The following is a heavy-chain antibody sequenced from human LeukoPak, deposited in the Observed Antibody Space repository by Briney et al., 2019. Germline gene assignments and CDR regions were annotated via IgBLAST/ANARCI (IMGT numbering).Heavy chain of an antibody. CDR3: GRDGGVAYGLDV. Sequence: GGSLRLSCVASGFTFKSHNMNWVRQAPGKGLEWVSFTSGDSKVIYYADSVKGRFAISRDNAKNSLYLQMNSLRADDTAVYYCGRDGGVAYGLDVWGQGTTVTVSS. J-gene: IGHJ6*02. CDR2: TSGDSKVI. D-gene: IGHD3-3*01. CDR1: GFTFKSHN. V-gene: IGHV3-21*03.